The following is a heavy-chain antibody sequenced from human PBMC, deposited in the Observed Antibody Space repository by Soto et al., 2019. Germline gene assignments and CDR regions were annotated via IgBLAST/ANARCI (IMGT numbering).Heavy chain of an antibody. J-gene: IGHJ3*02. CDR3: ARDNIGGCSGGSCHSPQEYAFDI. D-gene: IGHD2-15*01. CDR2: INPNSGGT. Sequence: GASVKVSCKASGYTFTGYYMHWVRQAPGQGLEWMRWINPNSGGTNYAQKFQGWVTMTRDTSISTAYMELSRLRSDDTAVYYCARDNIGGCSGGSCHSPQEYAFDIWGQGTMVTVSS. V-gene: IGHV1-2*04. CDR1: GYTFTGYY.